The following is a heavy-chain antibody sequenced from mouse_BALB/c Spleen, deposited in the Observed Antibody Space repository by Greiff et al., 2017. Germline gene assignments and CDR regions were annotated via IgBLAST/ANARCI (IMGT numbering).Heavy chain of an antibody. CDR1: GYTFTSYT. CDR3: ARSPPFTTATGLDY. V-gene: IGHV1-4*02. J-gene: IGHJ2*01. CDR2: INPSSGYT. Sequence: QVQLQQSGAELARPGASVKLSCKASGYTFTSYTMHWVKQRPGQGLEWIGYINPSSGYTEYNQKFKDKTTLTADKSSSTAYMQLSSLTSEDSAVYYCARSPPFTTATGLDYWGQGTTLTVSS. D-gene: IGHD1-2*01.